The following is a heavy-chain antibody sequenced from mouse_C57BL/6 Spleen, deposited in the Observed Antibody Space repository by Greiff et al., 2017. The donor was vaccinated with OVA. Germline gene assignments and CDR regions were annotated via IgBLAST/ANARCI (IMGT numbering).Heavy chain of an antibody. CDR2: ISYSGST. CDR1: GYSITSGYD. V-gene: IGHV3-1*01. D-gene: IGHD1-1*01. CDR3: ARGDYYGSSYYFDD. Sequence: EVKLMESGPGMVKPSQSLSLTCTVTGYSITSGYDWHWIRHFPGNKLEWMGYISYSGSTNYNPSLKSRISITHDTSKNHFFLKLNSVTTEDTATYYCARGDYYGSSYYFDDWGQGTTLTVSS. J-gene: IGHJ2*01.